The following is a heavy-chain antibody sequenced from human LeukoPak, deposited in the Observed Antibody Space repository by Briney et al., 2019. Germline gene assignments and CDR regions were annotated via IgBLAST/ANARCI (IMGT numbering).Heavy chain of an antibody. Sequence: SVKVSCKASGGTLSSYAISWVRQAPGQGLEWMGRIIPIFGPANYAQKFQGRVTITTDESTSTAYMELSSLRSEDTAVYYCARGRSGSEPNWGQGTLVTVSS. CDR2: IIPIFGPA. J-gene: IGHJ4*02. CDR1: GGTLSSYA. CDR3: ARGRSGSEPN. D-gene: IGHD3-10*01. V-gene: IGHV1-69*05.